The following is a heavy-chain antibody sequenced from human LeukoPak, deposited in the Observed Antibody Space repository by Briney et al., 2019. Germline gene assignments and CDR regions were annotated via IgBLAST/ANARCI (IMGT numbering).Heavy chain of an antibody. CDR2: IYYSGNT. J-gene: IGHJ4*02. Sequence: SETLSLTCAVYGGSFSGYYWSWIRQPPGKGLEWIGYIYYSGNTNYNPSLKSRVTISVDTSKNQFSLKLSSVTAADTAVYYCATYYYDSSGHFDYWGQGTLVTVSS. CDR1: GGSFSGYY. D-gene: IGHD3-22*01. CDR3: ATYYYDSSGHFDY. V-gene: IGHV4-59*01.